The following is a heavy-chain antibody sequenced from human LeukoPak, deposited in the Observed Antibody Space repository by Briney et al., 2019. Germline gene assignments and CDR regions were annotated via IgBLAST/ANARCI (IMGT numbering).Heavy chain of an antibody. J-gene: IGHJ6*02. Sequence: ASVKVSCKASGYTFTSYDINWVRQATGQGLEWMGWMNPNSGNTGYAQKFQGRVNMTRNTSISTAYMELSSLRSEDTAVYYCARGLGYSSNWTTKPKRNYYGMDVWGQGTTVTVSS. V-gene: IGHV1-8*01. CDR2: MNPNSGNT. CDR3: ARGLGYSSNWTTKPKRNYYGMDV. D-gene: IGHD6-13*01. CDR1: GYTFTSYD.